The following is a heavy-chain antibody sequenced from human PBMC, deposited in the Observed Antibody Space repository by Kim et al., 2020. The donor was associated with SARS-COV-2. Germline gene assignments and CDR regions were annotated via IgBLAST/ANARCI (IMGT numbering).Heavy chain of an antibody. V-gene: IGHV4-39*01. J-gene: IGHJ5*02. CDR2: IYYSGST. D-gene: IGHD6-6*01. CDR1: GGSITSSADY. CDR3: AKLKVGHSSSSMWFDP. Sequence: SETLSLTCTLSGGSITSSADYWGWIRQPPGKGLEWIGTIYYSGSTHYNPSLKSRVTISIDTSKNQFSLNLSSVTATDTAIYYCAKLKVGHSSSSMWFDPWGQGTLVTVSS.